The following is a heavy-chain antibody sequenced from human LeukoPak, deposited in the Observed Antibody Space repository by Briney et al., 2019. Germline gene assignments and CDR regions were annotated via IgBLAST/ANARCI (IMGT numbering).Heavy chain of an antibody. V-gene: IGHV3-33*01. J-gene: IGHJ5*02. CDR1: GFTFNNHA. Sequence: GRSLRLSCAASGFTFNNHAMHWVRQAPGKGLDWVGVIWNDGTFKYYVDSVKGRFTIYRDNVKNILYLQMNSLRAEDTAVYYCARESWDIEGYNWFDPWGQGTLVTVSS. CDR2: IWNDGTFK. CDR3: ARESWDIEGYNWFDP. D-gene: IGHD2-15*01.